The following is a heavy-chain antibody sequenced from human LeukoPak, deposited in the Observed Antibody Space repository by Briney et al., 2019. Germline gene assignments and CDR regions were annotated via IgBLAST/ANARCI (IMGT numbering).Heavy chain of an antibody. D-gene: IGHD3-10*01. Sequence: PSETLSLTCTVSGYSISSGYYWGWLRQPPGKGLEWIGSIYHSGSTYYNPSLKSRVTISVDTSKNQFSLKLSSVTPDDTALYYCARGGLVRGSLNSLTGFDIWGQGTMVTVSS. CDR2: IYHSGST. CDR3: ARGGLVRGSLNSLTGFDI. J-gene: IGHJ3*02. V-gene: IGHV4-38-2*02. CDR1: GYSISSGYY.